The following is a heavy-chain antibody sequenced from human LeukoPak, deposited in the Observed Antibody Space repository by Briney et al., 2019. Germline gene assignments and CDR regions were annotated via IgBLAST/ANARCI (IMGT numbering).Heavy chain of an antibody. CDR2: MNPNSGNT. D-gene: IGHD1-7*01. CDR3: AATSGLELFWTHPDAFDI. J-gene: IGHJ3*02. Sequence: GASVTVSCKASGYTFTSYDINWVRQATGQGLEWMGWMNPNSGNTGYAQKFQGRVTMTRNTSISTAYMELSSLRSEDTAVYYCAATSGLELFWTHPDAFDIWGQGTMVTVSS. V-gene: IGHV1-8*01. CDR1: GYTFTSYD.